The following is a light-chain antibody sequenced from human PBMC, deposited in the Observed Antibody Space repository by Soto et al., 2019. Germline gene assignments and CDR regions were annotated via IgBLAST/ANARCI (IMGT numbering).Light chain of an antibody. J-gene: IGKJ5*01. CDR2: DAS. V-gene: IGKV1-33*01. CDR3: QQYDNLHT. CDR1: QDISNY. Sequence: DIQMTQSPSSLSASVGDRVTITCQASQDISNYLNWYQQKPGEAPKLLIYDASNLETGVPSRFSGSGSGTDFTFTISSLQPEDIATYYCQQYDNLHTFGQGTRLEIK.